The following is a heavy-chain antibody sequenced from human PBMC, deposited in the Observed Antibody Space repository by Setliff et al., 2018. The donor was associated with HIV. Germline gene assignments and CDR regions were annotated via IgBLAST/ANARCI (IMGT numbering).Heavy chain of an antibody. D-gene: IGHD6-6*01. Sequence: KTSETLSLTCTVSGGSISISDWHWIRQHPEKALEWIGYIFHSGDTYYNPSLKSRISMSVDTSKNQFPLELTSLTAADTAVYYCATRPRIAARPFDYWGQGMLVTVSS. CDR1: GGSISISD. CDR3: ATRPRIAARPFDY. V-gene: IGHV4-59*06. J-gene: IGHJ4*02. CDR2: IFHSGDT.